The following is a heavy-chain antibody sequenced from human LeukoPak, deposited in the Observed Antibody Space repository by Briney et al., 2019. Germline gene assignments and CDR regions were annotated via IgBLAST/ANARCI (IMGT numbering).Heavy chain of an antibody. CDR1: GYTFTGYY. D-gene: IGHD3-9*01. Sequence: ASVKVSCKASGYTFTGYYMHWVRQAPGQGLEWMGWINPNSGGTNYAQKFQGRVTMTRDTSISTAYMELSRLRSDDTAVYYCARLTGPGYYYYMDVWGKGTTVTISS. CDR2: INPNSGGT. CDR3: ARLTGPGYYYYMDV. V-gene: IGHV1-2*02. J-gene: IGHJ6*03.